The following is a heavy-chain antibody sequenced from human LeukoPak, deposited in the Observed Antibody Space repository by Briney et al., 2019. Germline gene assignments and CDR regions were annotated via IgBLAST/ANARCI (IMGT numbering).Heavy chain of an antibody. Sequence: SGTLSLTCTVSGYSISSGYYWGWIRQPPGKGLEWIGEINHSGSTNYNPSLKSRVTISVDTSKNQFSLKLSSVTAADTAVYFCARGPYSYDSSGAFDIWGQGTMVTVSS. J-gene: IGHJ3*02. D-gene: IGHD3-22*01. V-gene: IGHV4-38-2*02. CDR2: INHSGST. CDR1: GYSISSGYY. CDR3: ARGPYSYDSSGAFDI.